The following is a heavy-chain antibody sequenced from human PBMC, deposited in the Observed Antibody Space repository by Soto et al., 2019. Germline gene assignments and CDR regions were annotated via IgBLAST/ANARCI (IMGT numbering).Heavy chain of an antibody. Sequence: GGSLRLSCAASGFTFSSYWMHWVRQAPGKGLVWVSRINSDGSSTSYADSVKGRFTISRDNAKNTLYLQMNSLRAEDTAVYYCARRAGGGYYYYYYMDVWGKGTTVTVSS. D-gene: IGHD2-2*01. V-gene: IGHV3-74*01. CDR1: GFTFSSYW. CDR2: INSDGSST. J-gene: IGHJ6*03. CDR3: ARRAGGGYYYYYYMDV.